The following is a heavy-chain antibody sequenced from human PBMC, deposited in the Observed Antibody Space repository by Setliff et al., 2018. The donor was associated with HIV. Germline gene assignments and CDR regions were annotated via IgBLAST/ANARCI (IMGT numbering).Heavy chain of an antibody. CDR1: GESFSGYY. J-gene: IGHJ5*02. CDR2: VNHSGST. D-gene: IGHD3-3*01. CDR3: ARDRRSIFGVDTKNWFDP. V-gene: IGHV4-34*01. Sequence: PSETLSLTCAVYGESFSGYYWTWIRQPPGKGLEWIGEVNHSGSTNYNPSLKSRVTISADTSKKQFSLRLSSVTVADTAVYYCARDRRSIFGVDTKNWFDPWGQGTLVTVSS.